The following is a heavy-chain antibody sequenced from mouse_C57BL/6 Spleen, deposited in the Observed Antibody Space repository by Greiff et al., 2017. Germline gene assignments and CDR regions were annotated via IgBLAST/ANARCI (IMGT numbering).Heavy chain of an antibody. CDR2: INPNNGGT. CDR3: ESGHSISYYCDY. Sequence: EVQLQQSGPELVKPGASVKISCKASGYTFTDYYMHWVKQSHGKSLEWIGDINPNNGGTSYNQKFKGKATLTVDKSFSTAYMELRSLTSEDSAVXYCESGHSISYYCDYWGQGTTLTVSS. J-gene: IGHJ2*01. CDR1: GYTFTDYY. D-gene: IGHD2-10*02. V-gene: IGHV1-26*01.